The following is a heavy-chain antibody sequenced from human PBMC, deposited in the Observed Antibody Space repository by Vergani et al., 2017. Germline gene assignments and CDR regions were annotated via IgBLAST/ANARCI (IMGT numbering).Heavy chain of an antibody. J-gene: IGHJ4*01. Sequence: QVQLVQSGAEVKKPGSSVKVSCKASGGTFSTYAISWVRQAPGQGLEWMGRLIPIFGTTNYAQNFQGRVTITADESTSTAYMELSSLRSEDTAVYYCARDRRYCSGGSCCLDGWGGATLLTVSS. V-gene: IGHV1-69*13. CDR1: GGTFSTYA. CDR3: ARDRRYCSGGSCCLDG. CDR2: LIPIFGTT. D-gene: IGHD2-15*01.